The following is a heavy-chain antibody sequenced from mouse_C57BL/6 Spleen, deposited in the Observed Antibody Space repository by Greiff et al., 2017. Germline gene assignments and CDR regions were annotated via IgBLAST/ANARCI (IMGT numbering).Heavy chain of an antibody. CDR2: ISDGGSYT. Sequence: DVHLVESGGGLVKPGGSLKLSCAASGFTFSSYAMSWVRQTPEKRLEWVATISDGGSYTYYPDNVKGRFTISRDNAKNNLYLQMSHLKSEDTAMYYCARDDYYYGSSFDYWGQGTTLTVSS. CDR3: ARDDYYYGSSFDY. V-gene: IGHV5-4*01. D-gene: IGHD1-1*01. J-gene: IGHJ2*01. CDR1: GFTFSSYA.